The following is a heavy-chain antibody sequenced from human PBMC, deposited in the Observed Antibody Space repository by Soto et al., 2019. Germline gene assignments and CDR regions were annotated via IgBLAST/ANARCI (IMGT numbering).Heavy chain of an antibody. CDR3: ARGSGVEILRYFDTHIPWFDP. CDR1: GFTFSSYD. V-gene: IGHV3-13*01. J-gene: IGHJ5*02. Sequence: GGSLRLSCAASGFTFSSYDMHWVRQATGKGLEWVSAIGTAGDTYYPGSVKGRFTISRENAKNSLYLQMNSLRAEDTAVYYCARGSGVEILRYFDTHIPWFDPWGQGTLVTVSS. D-gene: IGHD3-9*01. CDR2: IGTAGDT.